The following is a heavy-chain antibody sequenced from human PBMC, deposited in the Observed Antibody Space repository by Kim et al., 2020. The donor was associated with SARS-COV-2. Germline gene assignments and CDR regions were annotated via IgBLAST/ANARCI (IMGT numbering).Heavy chain of an antibody. CDR3: ARGGGYCSGGSCSHRRPNWFYP. CDR2: ISAYNGNT. Sequence: ASVKVSCKASGYTFTSYGISWVRQAPGQGLEWMGWISAYNGNTNYAQKLQGRVTMTTDTSTSTAYMELRSLRSDDTAVYYCARGGGYCSGGSCSHRRPNWFYPWGQGTLVTVSS. D-gene: IGHD2-15*01. CDR1: GYTFTSYG. V-gene: IGHV1-18*01. J-gene: IGHJ5*02.